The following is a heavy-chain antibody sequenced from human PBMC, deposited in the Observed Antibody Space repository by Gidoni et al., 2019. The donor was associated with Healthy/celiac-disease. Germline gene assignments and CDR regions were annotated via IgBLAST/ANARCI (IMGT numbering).Heavy chain of an antibody. Sequence: QVQLQESGPGLVKPSETLSLTCTVSGYSISSGYYWGWIRQPPGKGLEWNGSIYHSGSTYYNPSLKSRVTISVDTSKNQFSRKLSSVTAADTAVYYCAREMAGYYGSGSYYPDYWGQGTLVTVSS. D-gene: IGHD3-10*01. CDR3: AREMAGYYGSGSYYPDY. CDR1: GYSISSGYY. J-gene: IGHJ4*02. CDR2: IYHSGST. V-gene: IGHV4-38-2*02.